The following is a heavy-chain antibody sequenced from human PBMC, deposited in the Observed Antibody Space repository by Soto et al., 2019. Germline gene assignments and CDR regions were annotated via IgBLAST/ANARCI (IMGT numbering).Heavy chain of an antibody. Sequence: ASVKVSCKASGYTFTSYGISWVRQAPGQGLEWMGWISAYNGNTNYAQKLQGRVTMTTDTSTSTAYMELRSLRSDNTAVYYCARDLGYYYGSGSHGGWFDPWGQGTLVTVSS. CDR1: GYTFTSYG. V-gene: IGHV1-18*04. CDR3: ARDLGYYYGSGSHGGWFDP. CDR2: ISAYNGNT. D-gene: IGHD3-10*01. J-gene: IGHJ5*02.